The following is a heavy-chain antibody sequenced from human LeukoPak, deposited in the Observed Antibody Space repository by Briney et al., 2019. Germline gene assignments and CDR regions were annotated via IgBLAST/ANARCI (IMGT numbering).Heavy chain of an antibody. J-gene: IGHJ3*02. D-gene: IGHD3-22*01. CDR3: ARAPRIAMMVVGRGGDAFDI. Sequence: SVTVSFKASVGSFSSYAINWVRQAPGQGIEWMGGIITMFGTPNVAQKFQGRVTFTADESTDTTYMDLNSLTSLDTGVYYCARAPRIAMMVVGRGGDAFDIWGQGTMVTVSS. V-gene: IGHV1-69*13. CDR1: VGSFSSYA. CDR2: IITMFGTP.